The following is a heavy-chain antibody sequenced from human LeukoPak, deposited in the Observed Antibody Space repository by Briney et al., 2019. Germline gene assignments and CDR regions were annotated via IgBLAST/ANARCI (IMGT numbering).Heavy chain of an antibody. CDR3: ARQIASAGTAGFDF. CDR1: GGSLSSYY. J-gene: IGHJ4*02. CDR2: IYSTGST. D-gene: IGHD6-13*01. V-gene: IGHV4-4*07. Sequence: PSETLSLTCTVSGGSLSSYYWSWIRQPAGKVLEWIGRIYSTGSTNYNPSLKSRVTMSVDTSKNQFSLRLRSVTAANTAVYYCARQIASAGTAGFDFWGQGALVTVSS.